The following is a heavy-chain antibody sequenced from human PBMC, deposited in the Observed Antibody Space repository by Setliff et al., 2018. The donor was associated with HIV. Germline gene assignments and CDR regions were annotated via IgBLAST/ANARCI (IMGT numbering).Heavy chain of an antibody. CDR2: IKEDGSEK. V-gene: IGHV3-7*02. CDR3: ARGGSNSWSPFDY. D-gene: IGHD6-13*01. CDR1: GFLFHTYW. J-gene: IGHJ4*02. Sequence: GGSLRLSCAASGFLFHTYWMSWVRQAPGKGLEWVANIKEDGSEKYYVDSVKGRFTISRDNAKNSLYLQMSSLRAEDTAVYYCARGGSNSWSPFDYWGQGTLVTVSS.